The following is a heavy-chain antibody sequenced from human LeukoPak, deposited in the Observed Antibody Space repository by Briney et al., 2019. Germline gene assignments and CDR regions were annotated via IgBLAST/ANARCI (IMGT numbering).Heavy chain of an antibody. CDR2: INHSGST. CDR3: ARALWDYGDYVSVY. Sequence: KPSETLSLTCTVSGGSISSYYWSWIRQPPGKGLEWIGEINHSGSTNYNPSLKSRVTISVDTSKNQFSLKLSSVTAADTAVYYCARALWDYGDYVSVYRGQGTLVTVSS. V-gene: IGHV4-34*01. CDR1: GGSISSYY. D-gene: IGHD4-17*01. J-gene: IGHJ4*02.